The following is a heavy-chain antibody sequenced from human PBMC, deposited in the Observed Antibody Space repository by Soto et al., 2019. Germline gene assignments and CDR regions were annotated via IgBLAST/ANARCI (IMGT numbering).Heavy chain of an antibody. Sequence: AASVKVSCKASGGTISRYSITWVRQAPGHGLEWIGRVIPIFGIPTYAQKFQGRVTITADESTSTAYMELSSLRSDDTAVYYCAREDRDRETGLVPAAIDGMDVWGQGTTVTVSS. CDR1: GGTISRYS. J-gene: IGHJ6*02. CDR3: AREDRDRETGLVPAAIDGMDV. V-gene: IGHV1-69*13. CDR2: VIPIFGIP. D-gene: IGHD2-2*01.